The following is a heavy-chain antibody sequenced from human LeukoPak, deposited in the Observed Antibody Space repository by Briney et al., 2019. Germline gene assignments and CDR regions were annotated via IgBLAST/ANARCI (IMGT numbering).Heavy chain of an antibody. CDR2: IIPIFGTA. J-gene: IGHJ5*02. CDR1: GGTFSSYA. D-gene: IGHD6-19*01. Sequence: SVKVSCKASGGTFSSYAVSWVRQAPGQGLEWMGGIIPIFGTANYAQKFQGRVTITTDESTSTAYMELGSLRSEDTAVYYCARDRFSSGWPEGWFDPWGQGTLVTVSS. CDR3: ARDRFSSGWPEGWFDP. V-gene: IGHV1-69*05.